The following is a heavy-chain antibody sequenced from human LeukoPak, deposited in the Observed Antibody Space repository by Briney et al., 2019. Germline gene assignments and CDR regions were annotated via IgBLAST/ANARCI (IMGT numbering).Heavy chain of an antibody. V-gene: IGHV1-18*01. D-gene: IGHD3-10*01. Sequence: ASVKVSCKASGYTYSTSGITWVRQAPGQGLEWMGWINSFRGNTHYAQKFQGRVTMTTDTSTTTAYMELRSLRTDDTAVYYCARVGMWSGELHNWFDPWGQGTLVTVPS. CDR3: ARVGMWSGELHNWFDP. CDR2: INSFRGNT. CDR1: GYTYSTSG. J-gene: IGHJ5*02.